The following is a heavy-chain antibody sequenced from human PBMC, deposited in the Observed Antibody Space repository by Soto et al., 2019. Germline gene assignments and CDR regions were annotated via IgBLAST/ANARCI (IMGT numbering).Heavy chain of an antibody. CDR2: ISYDGSKK. Sequence: QVQLVESGGGVVQPGRSLRLSCAASAFTFRSYTMHWVRQAPGKGLEWVATISYDGSKKNYADSVRGRFTISRDNSKSTLFLQMDSLRPEDTAVYSCARDRDSSYFPPPYYFDSWGQGTLVTVSS. CDR1: AFTFRSYT. D-gene: IGHD4-4*01. V-gene: IGHV3-30*04. CDR3: ARDRDSSYFPPPYYFDS. J-gene: IGHJ4*02.